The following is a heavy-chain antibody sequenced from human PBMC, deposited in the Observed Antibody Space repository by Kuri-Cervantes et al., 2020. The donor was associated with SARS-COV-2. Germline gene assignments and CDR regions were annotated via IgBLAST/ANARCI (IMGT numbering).Heavy chain of an antibody. CDR1: GFTVSSNY. CDR2: IYSGGST. CDR3: ARGSTYYCSGGSCYLDY. Sequence: GESLKISCAASGFTVSSNYMSWVRQAPGKGLEWVSVIYSGGSTYYADSVKGRFTISRDNSKNTLYLQMNSLRAEDTAVYYCARGSTYYCSGGSCYLDYWGQGTLVTVSS. D-gene: IGHD2-15*01. V-gene: IGHV3-53*01. J-gene: IGHJ4*02.